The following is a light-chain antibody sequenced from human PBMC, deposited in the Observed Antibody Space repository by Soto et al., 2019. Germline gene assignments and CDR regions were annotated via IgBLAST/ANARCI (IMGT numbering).Light chain of an antibody. CDR3: QQYGSSPLIT. V-gene: IGKV3-15*01. CDR2: GAS. Sequence: EIAMTQSPATLSVSPGERVTLSCRSSQSVISNLAWYQQKVGQAPRLLIYGASTRATGIPARFSGSGSGTEFTLTISSLKSEDFAVYHCQQYGSSPLITFGQGTRLEIK. J-gene: IGKJ5*01. CDR1: QSVISN.